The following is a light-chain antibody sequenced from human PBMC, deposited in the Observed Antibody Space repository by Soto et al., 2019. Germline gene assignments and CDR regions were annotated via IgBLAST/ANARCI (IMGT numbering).Light chain of an antibody. CDR2: AAS. V-gene: IGKV1-39*01. Sequence: DIQMTQSPSSLSASVGDRVTITCRASQSISNYLNWYQQKPGKAPKLLIYAASSLQSGVPSRFSGSGSGTDFTLTISSLHPEDFATYYCQQSYSTPPMYTFGQGKNMEIK. J-gene: IGKJ2*01. CDR3: QQSYSTPPMYT. CDR1: QSISNY.